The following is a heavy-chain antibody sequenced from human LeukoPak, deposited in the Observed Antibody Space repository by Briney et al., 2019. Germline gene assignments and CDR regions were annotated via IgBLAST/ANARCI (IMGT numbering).Heavy chain of an antibody. CDR2: IFPGDSDT. J-gene: IGHJ4*02. CDR1: GYRFTSYW. D-gene: IGHD3-10*01. CDR3: ATYYGSGSFFVY. V-gene: IGHV5-51*01. Sequence: GESLKISCQGSGYRFTSYWIGWVRQMPGKGLEWMGIIFPGDSDTRYSPSFQGQVTISADKSINTAYLQWTSLRASDTAMYYCATYYGSGSFFVYWGQGTLVTVSS.